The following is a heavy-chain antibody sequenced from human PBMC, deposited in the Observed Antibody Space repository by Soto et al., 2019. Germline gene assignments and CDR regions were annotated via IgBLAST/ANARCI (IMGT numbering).Heavy chain of an antibody. CDR2: ISSSSSYI. CDR1: GLTFSSYS. Sequence: KPGGSLRLSCAASGLTFSSYSMNWVRQAPGKGLEWVSSISSSSSYIYYADSVKGRFTISRDNAKNSLYLQMNSLRAEDTAVYYCARAPEGSSWPNWFDPWGQGTLVTVSS. J-gene: IGHJ5*02. CDR3: ARAPEGSSWPNWFDP. D-gene: IGHD6-13*01. V-gene: IGHV3-21*01.